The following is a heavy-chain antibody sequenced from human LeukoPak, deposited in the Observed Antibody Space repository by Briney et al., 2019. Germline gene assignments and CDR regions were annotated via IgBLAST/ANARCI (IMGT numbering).Heavy chain of an antibody. CDR3: VRQHGY. CDR1: GFTFSTYW. V-gene: IGHV3-74*01. Sequence: SGGSLRLPCAASGFTFSTYWMDWVRQGPGKGLVWVSHINSDGSSTDYADSVKGRFTISRDNAENTLYLQMNSLRAEDAAVYYCVRQHGYWGQGTLVTVPS. J-gene: IGHJ4*02. CDR2: INSDGSST.